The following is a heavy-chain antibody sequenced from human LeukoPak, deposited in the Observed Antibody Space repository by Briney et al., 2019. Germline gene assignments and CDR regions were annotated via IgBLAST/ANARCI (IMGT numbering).Heavy chain of an antibody. D-gene: IGHD3-10*01. Sequence: SQILSLTCVISGDSVSSNSAAWNWIRQSPSRGLEWLGRTYYRSKWYSYSAVSVKSRIIINPDTSKNQFSLQLNSVTPEDTAVYYCASGPGALLHWGQGILVTVSS. J-gene: IGHJ4*02. CDR3: ASGPGALLH. CDR1: GDSVSSNSAA. V-gene: IGHV6-1*01. CDR2: TYYRSKWYS.